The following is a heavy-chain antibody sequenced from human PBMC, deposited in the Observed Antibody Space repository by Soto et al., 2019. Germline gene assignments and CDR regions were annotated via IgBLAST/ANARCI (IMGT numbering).Heavy chain of an antibody. J-gene: IGHJ3*02. CDR2: ISWNSGSI. CDR3: AKGDLGSYFDAFDI. Sequence: EVQLVESGGGLVQPGRSLRLSCAASGFTFDDYAMHWVRQAPGKGLAWVSGISWNSGSIGYADSVKGRFTISRDNAKNSLYLQMNSLRAEDTALYYCAKGDLGSYFDAFDIWGQGTMVTVSS. V-gene: IGHV3-9*01. D-gene: IGHD1-26*01. CDR1: GFTFDDYA.